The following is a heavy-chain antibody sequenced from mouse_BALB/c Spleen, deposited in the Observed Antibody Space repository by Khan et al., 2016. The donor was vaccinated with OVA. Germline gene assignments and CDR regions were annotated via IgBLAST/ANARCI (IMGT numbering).Heavy chain of an antibody. J-gene: IGHJ1*01. CDR1: GFTFSSYA. V-gene: IGHV5-6-5*01. Sequence: EVELVESGGGLVKPGGSLKLSCAASGFTFSSYAMSWVRQTPEKRLEWVASISSGGSTYYPDSVKGRFTISRDNARNILYLQMSSLRSEDTAMYYCARGYYYGTGYFDGWGAGTTVTVSS. CDR2: ISSGGST. D-gene: IGHD1-1*01. CDR3: ARGYYYGTGYFDG.